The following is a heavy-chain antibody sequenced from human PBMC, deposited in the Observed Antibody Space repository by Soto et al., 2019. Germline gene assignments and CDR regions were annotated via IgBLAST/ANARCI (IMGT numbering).Heavy chain of an antibody. CDR2: IIPIHGTT. J-gene: IGHJ4*02. D-gene: IGHD3-16*01. CDR3: ARGWGLVS. CDR1: GGSLTSYP. Sequence: QMEQSGAXXXKPGSSVKVSCKPSGGSLTSYPMAWVRQAPGQGFEWMGGIIPIHGTTEYAQKFQGRVTITADESTNRATLELTGLTSEDTAVYYCARGWGLVSWGQGTLVTVSS. V-gene: IGHV1-69*01.